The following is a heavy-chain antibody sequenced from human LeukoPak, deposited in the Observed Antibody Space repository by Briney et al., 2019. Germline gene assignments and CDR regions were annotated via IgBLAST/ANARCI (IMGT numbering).Heavy chain of an antibody. CDR3: ARGVSRYYYGSGSF. J-gene: IGHJ4*02. V-gene: IGHV4-34*01. CDR2: INHSGST. D-gene: IGHD3-10*01. CDR1: GGSFSGYY. Sequence: SETLSLTCAVYGGSFSGYYWSWIRQPPGKGLEWIGEINHSGSTNYNPSLKSRVTISVDTSKNQFSLKLSSVTAADTAVYYCARGVSRYYYGSGSFWGQGTLVTVSS.